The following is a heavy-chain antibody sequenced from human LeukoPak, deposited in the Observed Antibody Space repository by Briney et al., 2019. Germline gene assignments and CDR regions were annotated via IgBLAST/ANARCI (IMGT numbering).Heavy chain of an antibody. CDR1: GFSFSNYE. J-gene: IGHJ4*02. Sequence: PGGSLRLSCAASGFSFSNYEMSWVRQAPGKGLEWVSHISRDGSTVYYRDSVKDRFTISRDNVKNSLYLQMNSLRVEDTGVYYCARDLGDWYTSGFDDWGQGSLVIVSS. CDR2: ISRDGSTV. CDR3: ARDLGDWYTSGFDD. D-gene: IGHD3-10*01. V-gene: IGHV3-48*03.